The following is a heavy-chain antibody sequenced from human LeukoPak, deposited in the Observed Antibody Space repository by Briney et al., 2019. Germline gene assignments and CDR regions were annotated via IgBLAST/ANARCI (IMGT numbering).Heavy chain of an antibody. J-gene: IGHJ6*03. CDR2: FYHTGST. V-gene: IGHV4-34*01. CDR3: ARGRYCDGTSCPYEGGFYYMDV. Sequence: SETLSLTCAVYGESFSGYHWSCIRQTPGEGPEWVGKFYHTGSTIYNPSLKSRLTISVDTHKNQFSLELSSVTGADTAVYYCARGRYCDGTSCPYEGGFYYMDVWGKGTTVTVSS. D-gene: IGHD2-2*01. CDR1: GESFSGYH.